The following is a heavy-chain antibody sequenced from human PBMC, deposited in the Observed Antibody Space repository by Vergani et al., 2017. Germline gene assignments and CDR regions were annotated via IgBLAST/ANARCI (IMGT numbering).Heavy chain of an antibody. V-gene: IGHV2-5*02. Sequence: QITLKESGPTLVKPTQPLTLTCTFSGFSLSTSGVGVGWIRPPPGTALEWLALLYWADDKRYSPSLKSRLTITKDTSKNQVVLTMTNMDPVDTATYYCAHRPYDFWSGYYFDYWGQGTLVTVSS. CDR3: AHRPYDFWSGYYFDY. CDR1: GFSLSTSGVG. CDR2: LYWADDK. J-gene: IGHJ4*02. D-gene: IGHD3-3*01.